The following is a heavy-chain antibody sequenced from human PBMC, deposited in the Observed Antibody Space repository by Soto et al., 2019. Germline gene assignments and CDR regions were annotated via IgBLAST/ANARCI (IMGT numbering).Heavy chain of an antibody. D-gene: IGHD3-3*01. J-gene: IGHJ4*02. V-gene: IGHV3-72*01. CDR1: GFTFSDHY. CDR2: TRNKANSYTT. Sequence: GGSLRLSCAASGFTFSDHYMDWVRQAPGKGLEWVGRTRNKANSYTTEYAASVKGRFTISRDDPKNSLYLQMNSLKTEDTAVYYCARGYYDFWSGYYAFDYWGQGTLVTVSS. CDR3: ARGYYDFWSGYYAFDY.